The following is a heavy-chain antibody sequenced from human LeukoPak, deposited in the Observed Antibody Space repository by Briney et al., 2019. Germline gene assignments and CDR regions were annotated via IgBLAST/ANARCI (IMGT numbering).Heavy chain of an antibody. CDR1: GGSISSGSHY. D-gene: IGHD3-10*01. Sequence: SETLSLTCTVSGGSISSGSHYWGWTRQPPGKELEWIGNIYYSGNSYYNPSLKSRVTISVDASKNQFSLNLSSVTAADTAVYYCARLSYGSGSHYNFYFDFWGQGTLVTVSA. CDR3: ARLSYGSGSHYNFYFDF. V-gene: IGHV4-39*01. CDR2: IYYSGNS. J-gene: IGHJ4*02.